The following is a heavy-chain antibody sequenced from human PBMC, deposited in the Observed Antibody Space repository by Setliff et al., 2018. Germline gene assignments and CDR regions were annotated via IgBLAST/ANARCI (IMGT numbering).Heavy chain of an antibody. J-gene: IGHJ4*02. D-gene: IGHD6-19*01. Sequence: ASVKVSCKTSGFRFTNFGFSWARQAPGQGLEWLGSISPYSGNTNYPQWLQDRVTMTIDTSATTVYMELKSLRSDDTAVYYCVRSSAPQVALAADFDFWGQGTPVTVSS. CDR1: GFRFTNFG. CDR3: VRSSAPQVALAADFDF. CDR2: ISPYSGNT. V-gene: IGHV1-18*01.